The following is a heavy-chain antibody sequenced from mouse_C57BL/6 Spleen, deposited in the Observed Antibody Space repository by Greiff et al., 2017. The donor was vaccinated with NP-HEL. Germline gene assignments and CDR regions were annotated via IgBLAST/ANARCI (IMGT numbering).Heavy chain of an antibody. D-gene: IGHD4-1*01. Sequence: EVQVVESGGGLVQPGGSLSLSCAASGFTFTDYYMSWVRQPPGKALEWLGFIRNKANGYTTEYSASVKGRFTISRDNSQSILYLQMNALRAEDSATYYCARYSGPFAYWVQGTLVTVSA. CDR2: IRNKANGYTT. CDR1: GFTFTDYY. CDR3: ARYSGPFAY. V-gene: IGHV7-3*01. J-gene: IGHJ3*01.